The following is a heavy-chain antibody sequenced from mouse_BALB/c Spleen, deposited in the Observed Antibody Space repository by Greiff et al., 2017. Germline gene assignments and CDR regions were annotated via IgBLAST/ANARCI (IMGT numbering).Heavy chain of an antibody. CDR3: ARHSSYYAMDY. CDR1: GFTFSSYT. CDR2: ISNGGGST. D-gene: IGHD1-1*01. Sequence: EVMLVESGGGLVQPGGSRKLSCAASGFTFSSYTMSWVRQTPEKRLEWVAYISNGGGSTYYPDTVKGRFTISRDNAKNTLYLQMSSLKSEDTAMYYCARHSSYYAMDYWGQGTSVTVSS. V-gene: IGHV5-12-2*01. J-gene: IGHJ4*01.